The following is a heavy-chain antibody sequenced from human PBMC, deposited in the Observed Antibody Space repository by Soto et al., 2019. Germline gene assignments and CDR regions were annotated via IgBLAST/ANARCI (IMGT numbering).Heavy chain of an antibody. Sequence: GGSLRLSCTASGFPFSEYYMSWVRQAPGKGLEWISYISNSAITIRYADSVRGRFTISRDNSKNSLYLQMDSLSAEDTAVYYCARDGWASEYVFFDYWGQGALVTVSS. J-gene: IGHJ4*02. CDR3: ARDGWASEYVFFDY. CDR2: ISNSAITI. V-gene: IGHV3-11*01. D-gene: IGHD3-16*01. CDR1: GFPFSEYY.